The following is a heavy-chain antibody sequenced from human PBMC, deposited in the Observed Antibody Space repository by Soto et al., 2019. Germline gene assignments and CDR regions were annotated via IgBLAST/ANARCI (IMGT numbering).Heavy chain of an antibody. CDR2: ISAYNGNT. V-gene: IGHV1-18*01. D-gene: IGHD3-22*01. CDR3: ARHTYYYDSSGPPDP. Sequence: ASVKVSCKASGYTFTSYGISWVRQAPGQGLEWMGWISAYNGNTNYAQKLQGRVTRTTDTSTSTAYMELRSLRSDDTAVYHCARHTYYYDSSGPPDPWGQRTMVTVSS. CDR1: GYTFTSYG. J-gene: IGHJ5*02.